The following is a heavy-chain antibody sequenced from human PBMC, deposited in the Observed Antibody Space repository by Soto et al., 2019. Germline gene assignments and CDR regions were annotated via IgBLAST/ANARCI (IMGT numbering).Heavy chain of an antibody. CDR1: GFTFSNYW. V-gene: IGHV3-21*01. Sequence: GSLRLSCAASGFTFSNYWMHWVRQAPGKGLEWVSSISSSSSYIYYADSVKGRFTISRDNAKNSLYLQMNSLRAEDTAVYYCARGNYYYDSSGYYASWGQGTLVTVSS. CDR3: ARGNYYYDSSGYYAS. CDR2: ISSSSSYI. D-gene: IGHD3-22*01. J-gene: IGHJ5*02.